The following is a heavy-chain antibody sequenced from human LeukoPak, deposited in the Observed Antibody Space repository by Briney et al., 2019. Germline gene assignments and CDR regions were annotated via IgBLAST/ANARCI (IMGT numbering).Heavy chain of an antibody. CDR1: GFTISSYG. V-gene: IGHV3-30*02. CDR3: ATTYSGSPPTPRDAFDI. J-gene: IGHJ3*02. CDR2: IRYDGSNK. D-gene: IGHD1-26*01. Sequence: GGSLRLFCAASGFTISSYGMHWVRQAPGKGLEWVAFIRYDGSNKYYADSVKGRFTISRDNSKNTLYLQMNSLRAEDTAVYYCATTYSGSPPTPRDAFDIWGQGTMVTVSS.